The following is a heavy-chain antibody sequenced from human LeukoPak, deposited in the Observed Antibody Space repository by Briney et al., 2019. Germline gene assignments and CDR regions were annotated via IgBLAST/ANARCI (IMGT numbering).Heavy chain of an antibody. CDR2: IKQDGSEK. CDR3: AKRRGGSYYDAFDI. Sequence: GGSLRLSCAASGFTFSSYWMSWVRQAPGKGLEWVANIKQDGSEKYYVDSVKGRFTISRDNAKNSLYLQMNSLRAEDTAVYYCAKRRGGSYYDAFDIWGQGTMVTVSS. V-gene: IGHV3-7*03. J-gene: IGHJ3*02. CDR1: GFTFSSYW. D-gene: IGHD1-26*01.